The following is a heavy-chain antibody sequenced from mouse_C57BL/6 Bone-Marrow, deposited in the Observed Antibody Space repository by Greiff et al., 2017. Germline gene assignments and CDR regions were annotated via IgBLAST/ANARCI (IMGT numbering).Heavy chain of an antibody. CDR2: ISGGGGNT. CDR1: GFTFSSYT. CDR3: ARSRGYYGSSYGY. J-gene: IGHJ2*01. Sequence: EVKVEESGGGLVKPGGSLKLSCAASGFTFSSYTMSWVRQTPEKRLEWVATISGGGGNTYYPDSVKGRFTISRDNAKNTLYLQMSSLRSEDTALYYCARSRGYYGSSYGYWGQGTTLTVSS. V-gene: IGHV5-9*01. D-gene: IGHD1-1*01.